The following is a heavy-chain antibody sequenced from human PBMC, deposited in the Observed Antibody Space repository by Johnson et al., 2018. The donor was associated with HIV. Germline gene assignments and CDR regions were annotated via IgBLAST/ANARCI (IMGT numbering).Heavy chain of an antibody. V-gene: IGHV3-13*01. Sequence: VQLVESGGGLVQPGGSLRLACAASGFTFSSYDMHWVRQATVKGLEWVSAIGTAGSTYYADSVKGRFTISRDNSKNTLYLQMNSVRAEDTAVYYCARGLGSRSAFDIWGQGTMVTVSS. CDR2: IGTAGST. CDR3: ARGLGSRSAFDI. CDR1: GFTFSSYD. D-gene: IGHD2-2*01. J-gene: IGHJ3*02.